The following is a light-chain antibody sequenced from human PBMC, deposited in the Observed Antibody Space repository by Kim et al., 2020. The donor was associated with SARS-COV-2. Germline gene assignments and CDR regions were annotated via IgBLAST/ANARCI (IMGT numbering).Light chain of an antibody. J-gene: IGLJ7*01. CDR2: DVS. V-gene: IGLV2-14*03. CDR1: SSDVGGYNY. CDR3: SSYTSSSTWV. Sequence: GQSITISSTATSSDVGGYNYVSWYQQHPGKAPKRRMYDVSNRPSGVSNRFSGSKSGNTASLTISGLQAEDEADYYCSSYTSSSTWVFGGGTQLTVL.